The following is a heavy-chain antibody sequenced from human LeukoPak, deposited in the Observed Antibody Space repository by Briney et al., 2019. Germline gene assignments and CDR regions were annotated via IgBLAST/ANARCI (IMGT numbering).Heavy chain of an antibody. CDR1: GFTFSSYS. CDR2: ISSSSSYI. J-gene: IGHJ4*02. V-gene: IGHV3-21*01. CDR3: ARDSRGVRGAPDY. Sequence: GGSLRLSCAASGFTFSSYSMNWVRQAPGKGLEWVSSISSSSSYIYYADSVKGRFAISRDNAKNSLYLQMNSLRAEDTAVYYCARDSRGVRGAPDYWGQGTLVTVSS. D-gene: IGHD3-10*01.